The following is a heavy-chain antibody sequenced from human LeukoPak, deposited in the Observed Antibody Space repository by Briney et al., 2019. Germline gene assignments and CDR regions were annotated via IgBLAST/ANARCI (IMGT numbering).Heavy chain of an antibody. V-gene: IGHV3-73*01. J-gene: IGHJ4*02. D-gene: IGHD1-26*01. Sequence: GGSLRLFCAASGFTFSGSAMHWVRQASGKGLEWVGRIRSKANSYATAYAASVKGRFTISRDDSKNTAYLQMNSLKTEDTAVYYCTRPLRSTDQWELLGVFDYWGQGTLVTVSS. CDR3: TRPLRSTDQWELLGVFDY. CDR1: GFTFSGSA. CDR2: IRSKANSYAT.